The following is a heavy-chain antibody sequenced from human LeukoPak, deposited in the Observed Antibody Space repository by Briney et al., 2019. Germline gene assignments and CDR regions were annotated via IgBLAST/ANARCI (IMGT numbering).Heavy chain of an antibody. J-gene: IGHJ6*03. CDR3: ARESADFWSDPSHMDV. V-gene: IGHV3-30-3*01. CDR2: ISYDGSNK. D-gene: IGHD3-3*01. Sequence: PGRSLRLSCAASGFTFSSYAMHWVRQAPGKGLEWVAVISYDGSNKYYADSVKGRFTISRDNSKNTLYLQMNSLRAEDTAVYYCARESADFWSDPSHMDVWGKGTTVTVSS. CDR1: GFTFSSYA.